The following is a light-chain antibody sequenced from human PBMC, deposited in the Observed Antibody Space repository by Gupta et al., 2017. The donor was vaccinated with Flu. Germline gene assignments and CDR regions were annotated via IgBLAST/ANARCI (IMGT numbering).Light chain of an antibody. J-gene: IGKJ1*01. CDR1: QSISNY. V-gene: IGKV1-39*01. CDR2: AAS. Sequence: DIQMTQSPSSLSASVGDRVTITCRASQSISNYLNWYQQKPGKAPNLLIYAASSLQSGVPSRLSGSGSGTGLTLTISRLQPEDFATYYCQQSDSTPRTFGQGTKVEIK. CDR3: QQSDSTPRT.